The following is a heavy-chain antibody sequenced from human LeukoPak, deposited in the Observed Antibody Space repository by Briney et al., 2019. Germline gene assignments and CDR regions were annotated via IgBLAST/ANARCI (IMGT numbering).Heavy chain of an antibody. CDR2: IYYSGST. Sequence: SETLSLTCTVSGGSISSGDYYWSWIRQPPGKGLEGIGYIYYSGSTYYNPSLKSRITISVDTSKNQFSLKLSSVTAADTAVYYCARVSGGVRGVIISTSFYFDYWGQGTLVTVSS. V-gene: IGHV4-30-4*01. CDR1: GGSISSGDYY. CDR3: ARVSGGVRGVIISTSFYFDY. J-gene: IGHJ4*02. D-gene: IGHD3-10*01.